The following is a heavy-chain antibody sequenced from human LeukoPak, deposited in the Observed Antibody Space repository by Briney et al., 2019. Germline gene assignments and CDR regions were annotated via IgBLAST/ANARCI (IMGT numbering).Heavy chain of an antibody. CDR1: GGSISSYY. J-gene: IGHJ4*02. CDR3: ASLGSGNYDSSGYPYYFDY. V-gene: IGHV4-59*08. CDR2: IYYSGST. Sequence: PSETLSLTCTVSGGSISSYYWSWIRQPPGKGLEWMGYIYYSGSTNYNPSLKSRVTISVDTSKNQFSLKLSSVTAADTAVYYCASLGSGNYDSSGYPYYFDYWGQGTLVTVSS. D-gene: IGHD3-22*01.